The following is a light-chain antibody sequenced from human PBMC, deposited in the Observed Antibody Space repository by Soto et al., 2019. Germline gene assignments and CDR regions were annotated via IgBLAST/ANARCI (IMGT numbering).Light chain of an antibody. CDR3: QQYGGSPGT. CDR1: QGVGSSY. Sequence: ESVLTQSPGTLSLSPGERATLSCRASQGVGSSYLAWYQQKPGQAPRLLIFGASSRAAGIPDRFSGSGSGTDFTLTISRLEPEDFAVYYCQQYGGSPGTFGQGTKVEIK. CDR2: GAS. J-gene: IGKJ1*01. V-gene: IGKV3-20*01.